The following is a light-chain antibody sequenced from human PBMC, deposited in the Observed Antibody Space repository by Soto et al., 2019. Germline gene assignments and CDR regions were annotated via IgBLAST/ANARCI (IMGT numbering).Light chain of an antibody. CDR3: QQSYSIPYT. Sequence: DIQMTQSPPSLSASVGDRVTITCRASQSIISYLNWYQQSPGKAPKLLIYAASNLQSGVPSRFSGSGSATDFTLTINSLQPEDSATYYCQQSYSIPYTFGQGTKLEIK. CDR2: AAS. J-gene: IGKJ2*01. CDR1: QSIISY. V-gene: IGKV1-39*01.